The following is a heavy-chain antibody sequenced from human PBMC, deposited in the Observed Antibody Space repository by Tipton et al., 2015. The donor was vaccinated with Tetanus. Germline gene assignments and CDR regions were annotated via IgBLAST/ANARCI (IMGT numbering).Heavy chain of an antibody. CDR1: GDSISSSNYR. J-gene: IGHJ4*02. CDR2: IYHTGTT. V-gene: IGHV4-31*03. D-gene: IGHD3-10*01. CDR3: ARGTMVRGVIFLDY. Sequence: TLSLTCTVSGDSISSSNYRYNWIRQLPGKGLEWIGYIYHTGTTYYNPSFKSRVSISVDTSMSQFSLELNSVTAADTAVYYCARGTMVRGVIFLDYWGQGTLVTVSS.